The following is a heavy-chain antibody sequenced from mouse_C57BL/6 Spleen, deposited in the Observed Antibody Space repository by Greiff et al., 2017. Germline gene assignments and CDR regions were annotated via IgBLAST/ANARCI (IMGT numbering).Heavy chain of an antibody. CDR3: ARPRDYDTGFAY. CDR2: LRSGSSTI. Sequence: DVMLVESGGGLVKPGGSRKLSCAASGFPFGDNGMHWVRQAPEKGLVWVAYLRSGSSTIYYADTVKGRFTISRDNAKNTLFLQMTSLRSEATAMYYCARPRDYDTGFAYWGQGTLVTVSA. D-gene: IGHD2-4*01. J-gene: IGHJ3*01. V-gene: IGHV5-17*01. CDR1: GFPFGDNG.